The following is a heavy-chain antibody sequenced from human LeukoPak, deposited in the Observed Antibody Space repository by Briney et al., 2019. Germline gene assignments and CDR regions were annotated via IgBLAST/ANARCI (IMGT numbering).Heavy chain of an antibody. CDR1: GYTFTSYY. D-gene: IGHD6-19*01. CDR2: INPNSGGT. Sequence: ASVKVSCKASGYTFTSYYMHWVRQAPGQGLEWMGWINPNSGGTNYAQKFQGRVTMTRDTSISTAYMELSRLRSDDTVVYYCARGAGYNSGWHFDYWGQGTLVTVSS. CDR3: ARGAGYNSGWHFDY. V-gene: IGHV1-2*02. J-gene: IGHJ4*02.